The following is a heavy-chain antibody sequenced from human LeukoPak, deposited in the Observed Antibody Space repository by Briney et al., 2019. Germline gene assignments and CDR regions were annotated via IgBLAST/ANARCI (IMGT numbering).Heavy chain of an antibody. CDR2: ISGNGGGT. Sequence: GVSLRLSCAASGLTFRSYGMSWVRQAPGKGLEWVSGISGNGGGTKYADSVKGRFTISRDNSKNTLYLQMSSLRPEDTAIYYCARHEVRGATTTFDYWGKGTLVTVSS. J-gene: IGHJ4*02. V-gene: IGHV3-23*01. CDR1: GLTFRSYG. D-gene: IGHD1-26*01. CDR3: ARHEVRGATTTFDY.